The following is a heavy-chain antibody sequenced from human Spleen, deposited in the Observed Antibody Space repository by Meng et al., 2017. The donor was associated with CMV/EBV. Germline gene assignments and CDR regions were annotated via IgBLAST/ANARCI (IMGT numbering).Heavy chain of an antibody. Sequence: ASVNVSCKPSGYTFTDYGVSWVRQAPGQGLEWMGWMSGYNGNTNYAQKFQGRVTMIADTSTTTAYMELRSLRSDDPAVYYCASDTPTWFGELLDHYHGMDVWGQGTTVTVSS. V-gene: IGHV1-18*01. J-gene: IGHJ6*02. CDR1: GYTFTDYG. CDR2: MSGYNGNT. CDR3: ASDTPTWFGELLDHYHGMDV. D-gene: IGHD3-10*01.